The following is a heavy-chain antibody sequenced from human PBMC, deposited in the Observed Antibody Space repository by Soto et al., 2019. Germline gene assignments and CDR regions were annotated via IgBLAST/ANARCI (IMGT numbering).Heavy chain of an antibody. D-gene: IGHD3-22*01. CDR2: ISGSGGST. CDR1: GFTFSSYA. V-gene: IGHV3-23*01. J-gene: IGHJ5*02. CDR3: AKGPFGDYYDSTGFDP. Sequence: PGGSLRLSCAASGFTFSSYAMSWVRQAPGKGLEWVSAISGSGGSTYYADSVKGRFTISRDNSKNTLYLQMNSLRAEDTAVYYCAKGPFGDYYDSTGFDPWGQGTLVTVSS.